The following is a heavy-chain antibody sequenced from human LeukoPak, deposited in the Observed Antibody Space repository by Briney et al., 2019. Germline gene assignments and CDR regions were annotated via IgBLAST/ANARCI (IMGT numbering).Heavy chain of an antibody. CDR1: GGSFIGYH. D-gene: IGHD4-23*01. J-gene: IGHJ4*02. V-gene: IGHV4-34*01. CDR2: INHSGST. Sequence: SETLSLTCAVSGGSFIGYHWNWIRQPPGKGLEWIGEINHSGSTNYNPPLKSRVTISVDTSKSQFSLKLKSVTAADTAVYYCARDPTTVVTVPYYFDDWGQGTLVTVSS. CDR3: ARDPTTVVTVPYYFDD.